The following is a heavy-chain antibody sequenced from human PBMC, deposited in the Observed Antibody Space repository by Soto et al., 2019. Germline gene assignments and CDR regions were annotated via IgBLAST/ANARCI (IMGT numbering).Heavy chain of an antibody. J-gene: IGHJ4*02. D-gene: IGHD1-20*01. Sequence: GASVKVSCKASGYTFTSYYMHWVRQAPGQGLEWMGIINPSGGSTNYAQKFQGRVTMTSDTSTSTAIMELRSLTSDDTAVYYCARDRSNNDYWGQGTLVTVSS. V-gene: IGHV1-46*01. CDR3: ARDRSNNDY. CDR2: INPSGGST. CDR1: GYTFTSYY.